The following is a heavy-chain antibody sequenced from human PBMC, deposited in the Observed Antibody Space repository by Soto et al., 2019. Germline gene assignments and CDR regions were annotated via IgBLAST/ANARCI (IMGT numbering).Heavy chain of an antibody. D-gene: IGHD2-2*01. CDR1: GFTFSSYS. J-gene: IGHJ4*02. V-gene: IGHV3-48*02. Sequence: EVQLVESGGGLVQPGGSLRLSCAASGFTFSSYSMNWVRQAPGKGLEWVSYISSSSSTIYYADSVKGRFTISRDNAKNSLYLQMNSRRDEDTAVYYCARDPEGYCSSTSCYYFDYWGQGTLVTVSS. CDR3: ARDPEGYCSSTSCYYFDY. CDR2: ISSSSSTI.